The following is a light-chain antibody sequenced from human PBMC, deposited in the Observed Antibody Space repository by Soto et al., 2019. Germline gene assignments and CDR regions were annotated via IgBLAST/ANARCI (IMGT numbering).Light chain of an antibody. CDR3: RSYTSSGTYV. V-gene: IGLV2-14*01. CDR2: EVS. Sequence: QSLLTQPAWVSGSRGQSITISRTGTSSDVGGYNYVSWYQQHPGKAPKLMIYEVSNRPSGVSNRFSGSKSGNTASLTISGLQAEDEADYYCRSYTSSGTYVFGTGTKVTVL. J-gene: IGLJ1*01. CDR1: SSDVGGYNY.